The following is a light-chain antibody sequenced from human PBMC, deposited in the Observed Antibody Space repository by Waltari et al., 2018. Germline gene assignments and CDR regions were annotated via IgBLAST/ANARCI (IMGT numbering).Light chain of an antibody. Sequence: QSALTQPPSASGSPGQSVTISCPGTSSDVGGSNYVPWYQQHPGKAPKLMIYEVSKRPSGVPDRFSGSKSGNTASLTVSGLQAEDEADYYCSSYAGSNNLVFGGGTKLTVL. J-gene: IGLJ2*01. CDR2: EVS. CDR3: SSYAGSNNLV. CDR1: SSDVGGSNY. V-gene: IGLV2-8*01.